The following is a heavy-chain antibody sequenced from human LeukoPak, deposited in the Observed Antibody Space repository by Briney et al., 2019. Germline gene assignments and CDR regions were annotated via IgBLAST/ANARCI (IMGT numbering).Heavy chain of an antibody. CDR1: GGSISSSSYY. Sequence: PSETLSLTCTVSGGSISSSSYYWGWIRQPPGKGLEWIGSIYYSGSTYYNPSLKSRVTISVDTSKNQFSLKLSSVTAADTAVYYRARHGQGEYSSSWYDYWGQGTLVTVSS. J-gene: IGHJ4*02. CDR2: IYYSGST. V-gene: IGHV4-39*01. CDR3: ARHGQGEYSSSWYDY. D-gene: IGHD6-13*01.